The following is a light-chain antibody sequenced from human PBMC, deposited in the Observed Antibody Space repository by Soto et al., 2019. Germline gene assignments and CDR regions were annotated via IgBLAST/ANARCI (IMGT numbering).Light chain of an antibody. V-gene: IGKV3-20*01. CDR1: QSVTNY. J-gene: IGKJ5*01. CDR3: QHYGSSPPIT. CDR2: DAS. Sequence: EIFLTQSPDTLSLSPGERATLSCRASQSVTNYIAWYQQRPGQAPRLLIYDASSRATGIPDRFSGGGSGTDFTLTISRLEPEDFAVYICQHYGSSPPITFGQGTRLEIK.